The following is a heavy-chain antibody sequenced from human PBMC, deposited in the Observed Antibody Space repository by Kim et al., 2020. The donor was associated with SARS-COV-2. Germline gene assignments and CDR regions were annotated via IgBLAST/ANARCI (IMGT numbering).Heavy chain of an antibody. V-gene: IGHV4-59*01. D-gene: IGHD6-19*01. CDR3: ARGSEGSIYYYGMDV. CDR2: IYYSGST. Sequence: SETPSLTCTVSGGSISNYYWSWIRKPPGKGLEWIGYIYYSGSTNYNPSLKSRVTISVDTSKNQFSLKLSSVTAADTAMYYCARGSEGSIYYYGMDVWGQGTTVTVSS. J-gene: IGHJ6*02. CDR1: GGSISNYY.